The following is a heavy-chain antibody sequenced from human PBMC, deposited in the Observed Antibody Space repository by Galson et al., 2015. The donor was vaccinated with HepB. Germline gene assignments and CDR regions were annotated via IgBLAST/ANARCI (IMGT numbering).Heavy chain of an antibody. CDR2: IYSGGSA. Sequence: SLRLSCAASGFTVSSNYMSWVRQAPGKGLEWVPVIYSGGSAYYADSVKGRFTISRDNSKNTLYLQMNSLRAEDTAVYYCAREVGSGSSIGFDYWGQGTLVTVSS. V-gene: IGHV3-66*01. CDR1: GFTVSSNY. D-gene: IGHD3-10*01. J-gene: IGHJ4*02. CDR3: AREVGSGSSIGFDY.